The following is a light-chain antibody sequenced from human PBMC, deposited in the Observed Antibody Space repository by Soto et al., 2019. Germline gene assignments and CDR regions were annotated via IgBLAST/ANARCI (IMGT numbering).Light chain of an antibody. CDR3: QQYNDWPPT. CDR1: QSVSSSY. CDR2: GAS. Sequence: EIVLTQSPGTLSLSPGEIATLSCRASQSVSSSYLAWYQQKPGRAPRLLIYGASTRATGMPARFSGSGSGTEFTLTISSLQSEDFAVYYCQQYNDWPPTFGQGTKVDIK. V-gene: IGKV3-15*01. J-gene: IGKJ1*01.